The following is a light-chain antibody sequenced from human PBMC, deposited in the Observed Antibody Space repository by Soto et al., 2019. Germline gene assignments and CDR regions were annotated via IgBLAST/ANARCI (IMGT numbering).Light chain of an antibody. V-gene: IGKV1-39*01. CDR3: QQSYTTLYT. CDR1: QSISNY. CDR2: AAS. J-gene: IGKJ3*01. Sequence: DIQMTQSPSSLSASVGDRVTITCRASQSISNYLNWYQQKPGKAPKLLIFAASSLISGVPSRFSGSGSGTNFTLTISSVQPEDFATYSCQQSYTTLYTFGPGTNVDIK.